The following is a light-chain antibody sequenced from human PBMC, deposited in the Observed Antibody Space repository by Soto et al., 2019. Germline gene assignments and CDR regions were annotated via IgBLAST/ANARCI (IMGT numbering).Light chain of an antibody. V-gene: IGLV2-14*01. CDR3: SAYINSGAVI. J-gene: IGLJ2*01. CDR2: NIH. CDR1: SGDVDTYKY. Sequence: QSVLTQPASVSGSPGQSITISCTGTSGDVDTYKYVSWYQQHPGKAPKLIIYNIHGRPSGVSSCFSGSKSGNTASLAISGLRAEDEADYFCSAYINSGAVIFGGGTKLTVL.